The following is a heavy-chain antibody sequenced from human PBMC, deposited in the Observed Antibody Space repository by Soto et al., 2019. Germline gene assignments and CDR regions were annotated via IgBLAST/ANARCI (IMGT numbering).Heavy chain of an antibody. Sequence: ASVKVSCKVSGYTLTELSMHWVRQAPGKGLGWMGGFDPEDGETIYEQKFQGRVTMTEAKSPDTAYMELSSLRSEDTAVYYCATAYGGSYYIYWGQGTLVTVSS. D-gene: IGHD1-26*01. CDR1: GYTLTELS. CDR2: FDPEDGET. J-gene: IGHJ4*02. CDR3: ATAYGGSYYIY. V-gene: IGHV1-24*01.